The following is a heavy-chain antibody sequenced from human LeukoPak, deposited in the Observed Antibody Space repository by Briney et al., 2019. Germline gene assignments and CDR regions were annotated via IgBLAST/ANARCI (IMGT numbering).Heavy chain of an antibody. D-gene: IGHD6-19*01. CDR1: AYSLTELS. Sequence: RASGTVSLKCSAYSLTELSMHWVRQAPGKGLEWVGGFDPEDGETIYAQKFQGRVTMTEDTSTDTAYMELRSLRSEDTAVYYCATAIAVAIVAFDIWGQGTMVTVSS. CDR3: ATAIAVAIVAFDI. J-gene: IGHJ3*02. V-gene: IGHV1-24*01. CDR2: FDPEDGET.